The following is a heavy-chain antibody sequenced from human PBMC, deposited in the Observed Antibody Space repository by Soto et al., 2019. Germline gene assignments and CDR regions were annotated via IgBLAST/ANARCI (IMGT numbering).Heavy chain of an antibody. V-gene: IGHV3-23*01. CDR2: IRLSGDTT. Sequence: EVQLLESGGGLVQPGGSLRLSCAASGITFSSSVMNWVRQAPGKGLERVSTIRLSGDTTYYADSVRGRFTISRDNSKNTLYLQMDSLRADDTAVYYCATGHNSGDLLFDNWGHGTLVTVSS. CDR3: ATGHNSGDLLFDN. J-gene: IGHJ4*01. D-gene: IGHD4-17*01. CDR1: GITFSSSV.